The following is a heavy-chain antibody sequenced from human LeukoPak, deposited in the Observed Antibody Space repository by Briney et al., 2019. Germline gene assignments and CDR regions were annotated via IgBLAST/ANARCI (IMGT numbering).Heavy chain of an antibody. CDR3: ARGNSGSYPYYFDY. CDR1: GFTFSSYS. CDR2: ISSSSSYI. Sequence: GGSLRLSCAASGFTFSSYSMNWVRQAPGKGLEWVSSISSSSSYIYYADSVKGRFTISSDNAKNSLYLQMNSLRAEDTAVYYCARGNSGSYPYYFDYWGQGTLVTVSS. V-gene: IGHV3-21*01. J-gene: IGHJ4*02. D-gene: IGHD1-26*01.